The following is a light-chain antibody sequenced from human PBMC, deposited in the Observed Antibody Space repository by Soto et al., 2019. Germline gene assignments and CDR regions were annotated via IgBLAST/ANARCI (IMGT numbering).Light chain of an antibody. CDR3: QQSYSTPYT. CDR2: AAS. V-gene: IGKV1-39*01. J-gene: IGKJ2*01. Sequence: DIQMTQSPSSLSASVGDRVTMTCRASQSISSYLNWYQQKPGKAPKLLIYAASSLQSGVPSRFSGSGSGTDFTLTISSLQPEDFATYYCQQSYSTPYTFGQGTKVDIK. CDR1: QSISSY.